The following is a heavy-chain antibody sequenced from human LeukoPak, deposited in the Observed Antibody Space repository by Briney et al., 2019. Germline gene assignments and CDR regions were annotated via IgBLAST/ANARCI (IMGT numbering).Heavy chain of an antibody. V-gene: IGHV1-24*01. CDR3: ATALLVSSWNPFDH. CDR1: GNTLPEVS. CDR2: FDPEDGEF. J-gene: IGHJ4*02. D-gene: IGHD6-13*01. Sequence: ASVKVTCKVSGNTLPEVSINWLRQAPGKGLEWMGGFDPEDGEFFYPQKFQDRVTFTEDTSTDTASMELTSLTSDDTAIYYCATALLVSSWNPFDHWGQGTLVAVAS.